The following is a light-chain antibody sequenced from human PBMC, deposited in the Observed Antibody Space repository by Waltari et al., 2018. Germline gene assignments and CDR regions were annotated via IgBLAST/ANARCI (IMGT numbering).Light chain of an antibody. Sequence: DIVMTQSPDSLAVSLVERATINCKSSQSVLYSSNNKNYLAWYQQKPGQPPKLLIYWASTRESGVPDRFSGSGSGTDFTLTISSLQAEDVAVYYCQQYYSTPPKFGQGTKVEIK. CDR3: QQYYSTPPK. V-gene: IGKV4-1*01. J-gene: IGKJ1*01. CDR2: WAS. CDR1: QSVLYSSNNKNY.